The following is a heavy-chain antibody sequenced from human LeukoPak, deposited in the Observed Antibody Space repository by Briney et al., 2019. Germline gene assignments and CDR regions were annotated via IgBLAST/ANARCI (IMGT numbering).Heavy chain of an antibody. CDR1: GGSISGYY. D-gene: IGHD3-9*01. CDR2: IYYSGST. V-gene: IGHV4-59*01. CDR3: ARGLYYDILTGYRNNDAFDI. Sequence: PSETLSLTCTVSGGSISGYYWNWIRQPPGKGLEWIGYIYYSGSTNYNPSLKSRVTISVDTSKNQFSLKLSAVTAADTAVYHCARGLYYDILTGYRNNDAFDIWGQGTMVTVSS. J-gene: IGHJ3*02.